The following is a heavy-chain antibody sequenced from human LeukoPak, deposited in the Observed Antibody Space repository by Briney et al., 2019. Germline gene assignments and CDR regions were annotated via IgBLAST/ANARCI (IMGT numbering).Heavy chain of an antibody. Sequence: GRSLRLSCAASGFTFDDYPMHWVRQAPGKGLEWVSGISWNSGSVGYADSVKGRFTISRDNSKNTLYLQMNSLRAEDTAVYYCTRLLHSFCGGDCYDYWGQGTLLTVSS. CDR1: GFTFDDYP. D-gene: IGHD2-21*01. CDR3: TRLLHSFCGGDCYDY. J-gene: IGHJ4*02. CDR2: ISWNSGSV. V-gene: IGHV3-9*01.